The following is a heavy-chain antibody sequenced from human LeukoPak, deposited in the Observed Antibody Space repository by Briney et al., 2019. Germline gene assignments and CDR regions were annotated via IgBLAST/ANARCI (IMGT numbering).Heavy chain of an antibody. Sequence: SETLSLTCTVSGGSISSYYWSWVRQPPGEGLEWIGYIYYSGSTNYNPSLKSRVTISVDTSKNQFSLKLSSVTAADTAVYYCARVQKYSSSWYGYYFDYWGQGTLVTVSS. D-gene: IGHD6-13*01. J-gene: IGHJ4*02. CDR2: IYYSGST. V-gene: IGHV4-59*01. CDR1: GGSISSYY. CDR3: ARVQKYSSSWYGYYFDY.